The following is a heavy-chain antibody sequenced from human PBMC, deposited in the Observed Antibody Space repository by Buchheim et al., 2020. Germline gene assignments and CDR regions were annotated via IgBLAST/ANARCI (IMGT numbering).Heavy chain of an antibody. CDR2: IYYSGST. Sequence: QLQLQESGPGLVKPSETLSLTCTVSGGSISSSSYYWGWIRQPPGKGLEWIGSIYYSGSTYYNPSLKRRVTISVDTSKNQFSLKLCSVTAADTAVYYCARDEYYDSSGTYYFDYWGQGTL. V-gene: IGHV4-39*07. D-gene: IGHD3-22*01. J-gene: IGHJ4*02. CDR1: GGSISSSSYY. CDR3: ARDEYYDSSGTYYFDY.